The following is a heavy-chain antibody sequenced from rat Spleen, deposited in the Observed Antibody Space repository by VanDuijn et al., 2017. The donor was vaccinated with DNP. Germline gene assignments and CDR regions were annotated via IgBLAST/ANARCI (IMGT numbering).Heavy chain of an antibody. D-gene: IGHD1-8*01. V-gene: IGHV5S13*01. CDR3: ARQGTTVGYWYFDF. CDR1: GFIFSKYG. Sequence: EVRLVESGGGLVQPGRSLKLSCAASGFIFSKYGMAWVRQTPTQGLEWVASISTGGGNTYYRDSVKGRFTISRDNAKNTQYLQMDSLRSEDTATYYCARQGTTVGYWYFDFWGPGTMVTVSS. J-gene: IGHJ1*01. CDR2: ISTGGGNT.